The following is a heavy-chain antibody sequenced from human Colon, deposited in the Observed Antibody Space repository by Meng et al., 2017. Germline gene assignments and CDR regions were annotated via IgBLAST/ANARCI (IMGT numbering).Heavy chain of an antibody. CDR3: ARGRRDGYNLDY. CDR2: INRDGSST. J-gene: IGHJ4*02. D-gene: IGHD5-24*01. V-gene: IGHV3-74*01. Sequence: VPLGGAGGGLVQPGGSLRLSCAASGFTFSSYWMHWVRQAPGKGLVWVSRINRDGSSTSYADSVKGRFTISRDDAKNTLYLQMNSLRAEDTAVYYCARGRRDGYNLDYWGQGTLVTVSS. CDR1: GFTFSSYW.